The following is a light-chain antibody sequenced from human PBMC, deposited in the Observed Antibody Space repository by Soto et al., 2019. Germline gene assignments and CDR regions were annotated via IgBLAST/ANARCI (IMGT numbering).Light chain of an antibody. CDR3: QQYDDSPGT. V-gene: IGKV3-20*01. CDR1: QSISSSY. J-gene: IGKJ1*01. Sequence: IVLTQSPGTLSLSPGGRATLSCRASQSISSSYLAWYQQKPGQAPRLLIYGASSRATAIPDRFSGSGSGTDITLTISRLEPEDSAVYYCQQYDDSPGTFGQGTKVEIK. CDR2: GAS.